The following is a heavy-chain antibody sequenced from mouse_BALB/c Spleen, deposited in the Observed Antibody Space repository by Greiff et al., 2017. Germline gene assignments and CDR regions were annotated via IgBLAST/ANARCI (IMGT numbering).Heavy chain of an antibody. J-gene: IGHJ1*01. CDR3: ARRGYYGSSYDWYFDV. D-gene: IGHD1-1*01. CDR2: ISNGGGST. V-gene: IGHV5-12-2*01. CDR1: GFTFSSYT. Sequence: EVKLVESGGGLVQPGGSLKLSCAASGFTFSSYTMSWVRQTPEKRLEWVAYISNGGGSTYYPDTVKGRFTISRDNAKNTPYLQISSLKSEDTAMYYCARRGYYGSSYDWYFDVWGAGTTVTVSS.